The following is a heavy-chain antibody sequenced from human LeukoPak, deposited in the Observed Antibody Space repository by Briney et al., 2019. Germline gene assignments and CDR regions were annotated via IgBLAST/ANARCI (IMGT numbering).Heavy chain of an antibody. V-gene: IGHV4-39*07. CDR2: IYYSGST. CDR3: AGITYYYDSSGYPIDY. J-gene: IGHJ4*02. D-gene: IGHD3-22*01. Sequence: SETLSLTCTVSGGSISSSRYYWGWIRQPPGKGLEWIGSIYYSGSTYYNPSLKSRVTISVDTSKNQFSLKLSSVTAADTAVYYCAGITYYYDSSGYPIDYWGQGTLVTVSS. CDR1: GGSISSSRYY.